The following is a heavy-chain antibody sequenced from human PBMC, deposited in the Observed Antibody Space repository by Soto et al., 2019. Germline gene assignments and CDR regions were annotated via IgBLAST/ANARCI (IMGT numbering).Heavy chain of an antibody. CDR1: GGTFSKYA. CDR3: ARTLRDRTYYSGMAV. Sequence: QVQLVQSGAEMQQPGASVRVSCKASGGTFSKYAFSWVRQAPGQGLEWLGGTIPMFGTPNYAQKFQGRVAISADESTATVYMELSSLRSEDTAVYFCARTLRDRTYYSGMAVWGQGTTVNVSS. V-gene: IGHV1-69*01. D-gene: IGHD3-22*01. J-gene: IGHJ6*02. CDR2: TIPMFGTP.